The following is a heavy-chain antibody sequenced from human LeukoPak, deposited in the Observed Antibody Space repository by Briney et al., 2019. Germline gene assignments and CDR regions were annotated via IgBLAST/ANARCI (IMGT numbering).Heavy chain of an antibody. CDR2: INTNTGNP. V-gene: IGHV7-4-1*02. CDR3: ARVKSYSSGWRGREDYYYYMDV. J-gene: IGHJ6*03. D-gene: IGHD6-19*01. Sequence: ASVKVSCKASGYTFTRYAINWVRQAPGQGLEWMGWINTNTGNPTYAQGFTGRFVFSSDTSVSTAYLQITSLKAEDTAVYYCARVKSYSSGWRGREDYYYYMDVWGKGTTVTVSS. CDR1: GYTFTRYA.